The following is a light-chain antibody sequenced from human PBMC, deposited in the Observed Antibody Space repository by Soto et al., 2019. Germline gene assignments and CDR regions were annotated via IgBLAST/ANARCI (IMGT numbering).Light chain of an antibody. CDR3: QQYKNWPPYT. Sequence: EILMTQSPATLSVSPGERVTLSCRASQSIDANLAWYQHKPGQAPRLLVYGAYTRATGIPARFSGSRSGTEFTLTISSLQSEDLAIYFCQQYKNWPPYTFGQGTKLEIK. CDR2: GAY. J-gene: IGKJ2*01. V-gene: IGKV3-15*01. CDR1: QSIDAN.